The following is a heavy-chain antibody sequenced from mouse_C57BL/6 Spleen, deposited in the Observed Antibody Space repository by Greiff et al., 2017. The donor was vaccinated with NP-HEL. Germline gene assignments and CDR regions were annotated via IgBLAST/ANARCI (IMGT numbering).Heavy chain of an antibody. J-gene: IGHJ4*01. V-gene: IGHV1-64*01. CDR3: ARNLYGSSFYAMDY. Sequence: VQLQQPGAELVKPGASVKLSCKASGYTFTSYWMHWVKQRPGQGLEWIGMIHPNSGSTNYNEKFKSKATLTVDKSSSTAYMQLSSLTSEDSAVYYCARNLYGSSFYAMDYWGQGTSVTVSS. CDR2: IHPNSGST. CDR1: GYTFTSYW. D-gene: IGHD1-1*01.